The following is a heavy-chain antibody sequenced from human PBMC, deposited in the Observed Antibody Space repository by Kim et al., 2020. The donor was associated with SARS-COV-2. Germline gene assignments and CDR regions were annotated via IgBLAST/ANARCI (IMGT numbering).Heavy chain of an antibody. Sequence: SETLSLTCAVSGDSFSSVAYCWSWIRRPPGRGLEWISYISDSGGKYFNPSLQSRVTMSVDTSKNKFSLDLSSVTAADTTVYFCARDQGGRYVDYWGQGALVTVSS. CDR1: GDSFSSVAYC. D-gene: IGHD1-1*01. CDR3: ARDQGGRYVDY. J-gene: IGHJ4*02. CDR2: ISDSGGK. V-gene: IGHV4-30-4*01.